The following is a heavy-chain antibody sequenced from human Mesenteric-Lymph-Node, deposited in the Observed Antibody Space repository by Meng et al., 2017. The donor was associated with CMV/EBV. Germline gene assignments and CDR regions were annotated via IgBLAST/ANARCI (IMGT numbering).Heavy chain of an antibody. V-gene: IGHV4-38-2*02. Sequence: SETLSLTCTVLGYSISSAYYWGWIRQSPGKGLEWIGSISHSGSTFYNPSLKSRVTISVDTSKNQFSLKLSSVTAADTAVYYCARMGFRGLDVWGQGTTVTVSS. CDR1: GYSISSAYY. CDR3: ARMGFRGLDV. J-gene: IGHJ6*02. D-gene: IGHD3-10*01. CDR2: ISHSGST.